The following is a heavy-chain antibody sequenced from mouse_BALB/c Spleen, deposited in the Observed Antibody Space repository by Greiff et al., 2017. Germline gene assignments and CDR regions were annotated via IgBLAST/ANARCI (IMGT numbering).Heavy chain of an antibody. D-gene: IGHD1-1*01. J-gene: IGHJ2*01. CDR2: ISYSGST. CDR1: GYSITSDYA. CDR3: ARCGYYGSFDY. Sequence: VQLKQSGPGLVKPSQSLSLTCTVTGYSITSDYAWNWIRQFPGNKLEWMGYISYSGSTSYNPSLKSRISITRDTSKNQFFLQLNSVTTEDTATYYCARCGYYGSFDYWGQGTTLTVSS. V-gene: IGHV3-2*02.